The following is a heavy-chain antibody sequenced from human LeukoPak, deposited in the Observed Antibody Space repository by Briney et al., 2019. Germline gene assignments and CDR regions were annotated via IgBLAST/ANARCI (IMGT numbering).Heavy chain of an antibody. D-gene: IGHD2-2*01. Sequence: GGSLRLSCVASGFTFRRFGMHWVRQAPGKGLDWVTFIRTDGSNKYYADSVKGRFTISRDNSKNTLYLQMNSLRAEDTAVYYCARLKLLWSNYFDYWGQGTLVTVSS. CDR3: ARLKLLWSNYFDY. CDR2: IRTDGSNK. V-gene: IGHV3-30*02. CDR1: GFTFRRFG. J-gene: IGHJ4*02.